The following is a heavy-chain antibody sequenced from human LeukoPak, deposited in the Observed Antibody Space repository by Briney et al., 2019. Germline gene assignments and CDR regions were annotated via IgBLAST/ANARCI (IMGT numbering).Heavy chain of an antibody. Sequence: ASVKVSCKASGYTSTGYYMHWVRQAPGQGLEWMGWINPNSGGTNYAQKFQGRVTMTRDTSNSTAYMELSRLRSDDTAVYYCARAAAGNWFDPWGQGTQVTVSS. J-gene: IGHJ5*02. CDR2: INPNSGGT. V-gene: IGHV1-2*02. D-gene: IGHD6-13*01. CDR1: GYTSTGYY. CDR3: ARAAAGNWFDP.